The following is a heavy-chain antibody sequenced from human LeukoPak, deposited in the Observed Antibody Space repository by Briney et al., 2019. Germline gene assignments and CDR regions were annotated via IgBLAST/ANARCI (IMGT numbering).Heavy chain of an antibody. V-gene: IGHV1-8*01. Sequence: ASVKVSCKASGYTFTSYDINWVRQATGQGLEWMGWMNPNSGNTGYAQKFQGRVTMTRNTSISTAYMELGSLRSEDTAVYYCARKVYHCSVYYYVLTYFDYWGQGTLGTVSS. CDR3: ARKVYHCSVYYYVLTYFDY. CDR2: MNPNSGNT. D-gene: IGHD3-22*01. CDR1: GYTFTSYD. J-gene: IGHJ4*02.